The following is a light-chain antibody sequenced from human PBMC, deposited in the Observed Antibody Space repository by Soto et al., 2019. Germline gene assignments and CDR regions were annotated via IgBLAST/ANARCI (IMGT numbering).Light chain of an antibody. CDR3: QQYNSYLT. V-gene: IGKV1-5*01. CDR1: QSISSW. Sequence: DIQMTQSPSTLSASVGDRVTITCRASQSISSWLAWYQQKPGKAPKLLIYDASSLESGVPSRLSGSGSGTEFTLTISSLQPDDFATYYCQQYNSYLTFGGGTK. CDR2: DAS. J-gene: IGKJ4*01.